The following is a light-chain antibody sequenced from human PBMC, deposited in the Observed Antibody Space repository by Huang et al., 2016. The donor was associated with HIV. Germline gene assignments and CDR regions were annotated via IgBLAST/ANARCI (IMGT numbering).Light chain of an antibody. CDR1: QDIGTS. CDR2: GAS. J-gene: IGKJ5*01. CDR3: QQLHTYPIT. V-gene: IGKV1-13*02. Sequence: KLTQSPPSLSASVGDTIIISCRASQDIGTSLAWYQQKTGRAPKLLISGASTLQTGVPSRFSGYSAGTCFTLFITGLQPEDFATYYCQQLHTYPITFGQGTRLDIK.